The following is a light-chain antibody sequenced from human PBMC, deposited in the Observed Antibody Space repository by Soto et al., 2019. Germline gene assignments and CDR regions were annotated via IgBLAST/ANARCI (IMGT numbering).Light chain of an antibody. CDR2: STS. CDR3: ALFMGNGISV. J-gene: IGLJ1*01. CDR1: SGSVSTANN. Sequence: VVTQASSFSVSPGGTVTLTCRWISGSVSTANNPNWYQQTPGQAPRTLIYSTSTRSSGVPDRFSGSILGNKAALTITGAQADDEADYYCALFMGNGISVFGTGTKLTVL. V-gene: IGLV8-61*01.